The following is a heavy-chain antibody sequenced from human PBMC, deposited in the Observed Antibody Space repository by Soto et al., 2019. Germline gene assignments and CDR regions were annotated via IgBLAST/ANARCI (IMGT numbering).Heavy chain of an antibody. CDR2: ISAYNGNT. V-gene: IGHV1-18*04. Sequence: ASVKVSCKASGYTFTSYGISWVRQAPGQGLEWMGWISAYNGNTNYAKKLQGRVTIATDTSTRTAYMELRSLRSEDTAVYYCARVDPLDPNFDYWGQGTLALASS. CDR3: ARVDPLDPNFDY. CDR1: GYTFTSYG. J-gene: IGHJ4*02. D-gene: IGHD1-1*01.